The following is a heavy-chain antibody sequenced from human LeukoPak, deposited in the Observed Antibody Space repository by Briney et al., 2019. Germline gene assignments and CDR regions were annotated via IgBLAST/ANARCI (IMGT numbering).Heavy chain of an antibody. D-gene: IGHD3-22*01. J-gene: IGHJ3*02. CDR1: GGTFSSYA. V-gene: IGHV1-69*04. Sequence: SVKVSCKASGGTFSSYAISWVRQAPGQGLEWMGRIIPILGIANYAQKFQGRVTITADKSTSTAYMELSSLRSEDTAVYYCASGGYYYDSSGNALDIWGQGTMVTVSS. CDR3: ASGGYYYDSSGNALDI. CDR2: IIPILGIA.